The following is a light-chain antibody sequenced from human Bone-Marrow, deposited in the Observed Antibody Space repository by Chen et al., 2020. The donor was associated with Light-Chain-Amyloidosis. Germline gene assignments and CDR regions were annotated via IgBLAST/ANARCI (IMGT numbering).Light chain of an antibody. Sequence: YVLAPPDPVSAASGPTAPSPSGGNNIGSTSVHWYQQTPGQAPLLVVYDDSDRPSGIPERLSGSNSGNTATLTISRVEAGDEADYYCQVWDRSSDRPVFGGGTKLTVL. CDR1: NIGSTS. CDR2: DDS. CDR3: QVWDRSSDRPV. J-gene: IGLJ3*02. V-gene: IGLV3-21*02.